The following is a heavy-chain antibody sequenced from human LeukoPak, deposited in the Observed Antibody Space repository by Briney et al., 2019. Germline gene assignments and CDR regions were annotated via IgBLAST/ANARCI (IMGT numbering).Heavy chain of an antibody. CDR3: ARVHSNNWYQSDY. CDR1: GYTFTTYG. J-gene: IGHJ4*02. V-gene: IGHV1-18*01. Sequence: ASVKVSCKASGYTFTTYGVTWVRQAPGQGLEWMGWTSTYNGNTVYAQKFQGRLTVTTDTSTSTVYMELRGLRSDDTAVYYCARVHSNNWYQSDYWGQGTLVTVS. CDR2: TSTYNGNT. D-gene: IGHD6-13*01.